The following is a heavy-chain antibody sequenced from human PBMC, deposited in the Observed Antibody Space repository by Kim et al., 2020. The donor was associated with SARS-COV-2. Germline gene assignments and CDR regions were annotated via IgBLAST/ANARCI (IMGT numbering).Heavy chain of an antibody. V-gene: IGHV1-2*04. Sequence: ASVKVSCKASGYTFTGYYMHWVRQAPGQGLEWMGWINPNSGGTNYAQKFQGWVTMTRDTSISTAYMELSRLRSDDTAVYYCARECSGGSCDRAFDIWGQGTMVTVSS. CDR1: GYTFTGYY. CDR2: INPNSGGT. CDR3: ARECSGGSCDRAFDI. D-gene: IGHD2-15*01. J-gene: IGHJ3*02.